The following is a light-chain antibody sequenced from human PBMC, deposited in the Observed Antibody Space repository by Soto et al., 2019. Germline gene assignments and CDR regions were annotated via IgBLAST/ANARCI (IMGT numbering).Light chain of an antibody. CDR3: SSYTSTNTLV. Sequence: QSALTQPASVSGSPGQSITISCTGTSSDLGDYNYVSWYQLHPGEAPKLMIYDVTNRPSGVSNRFSGSKSGNTASLTISGLQAEDVTDYYCSSYTSTNTLVFGTGTNLTVL. V-gene: IGLV2-14*01. CDR1: SSDLGDYNY. J-gene: IGLJ1*01. CDR2: DVT.